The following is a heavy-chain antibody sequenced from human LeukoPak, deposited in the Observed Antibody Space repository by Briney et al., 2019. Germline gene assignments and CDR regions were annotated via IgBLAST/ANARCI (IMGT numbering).Heavy chain of an antibody. CDR3: ASTPTVTTSLDY. CDR1: GYTSTSYG. Sequence: GASVKVSCKASGYTSTSYGISWVRQAPGQGLEWMGGIIPIFGTANYAQKFQGRVTITRDTSASTAYMELSSLRSEDTAVYYCASTPTVTTSLDYWGQGTLVTVSS. D-gene: IGHD4-17*01. CDR2: IIPIFGTA. V-gene: IGHV1-69*05. J-gene: IGHJ4*02.